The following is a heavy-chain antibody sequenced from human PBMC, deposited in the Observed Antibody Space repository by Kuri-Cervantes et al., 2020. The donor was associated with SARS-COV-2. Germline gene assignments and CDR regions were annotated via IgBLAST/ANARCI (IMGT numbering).Heavy chain of an antibody. Sequence: GESLKISCAASGFTFDDYGMCWVRQAPGKGLEWVAVIWYDGSNKYYADSVKGRFTISRDNSKNTLYLQMNSLGAEDTAVYYCARDPPPGTDYGGSMDVWGQGTTVTVSS. V-gene: IGHV3-33*07. CDR2: IWYDGSNK. J-gene: IGHJ6*02. CDR3: ARDPPPGTDYGGSMDV. D-gene: IGHD4-23*01. CDR1: GFTFDDYG.